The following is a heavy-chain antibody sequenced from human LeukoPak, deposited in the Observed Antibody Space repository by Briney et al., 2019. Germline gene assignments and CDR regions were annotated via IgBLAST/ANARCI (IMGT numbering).Heavy chain of an antibody. Sequence: PGRSLRLSCAASGFTFSDYYMSWIRQAPGKGLEWVSYISSSGSTIYYADSVKGRFTISRDNAKNSLYLQMNSLRAEDTAVYYCAREWGGPRMRPFDPWGQGTLVTVSS. J-gene: IGHJ5*02. CDR2: ISSSGSTI. D-gene: IGHD1-26*01. V-gene: IGHV3-11*04. CDR3: AREWGGPRMRPFDP. CDR1: GFTFSDYY.